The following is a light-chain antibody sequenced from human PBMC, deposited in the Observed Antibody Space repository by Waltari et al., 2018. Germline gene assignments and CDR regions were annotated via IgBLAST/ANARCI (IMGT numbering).Light chain of an antibody. CDR2: AVS. V-gene: IGLV2-11*01. CDR1: SSDIGAYNY. Sequence: QSALTQPRSVSGSPGQSVTISCTGTSSDIGAYNYVSWYQQHPGKAPKLMIYAVSKRPSGVPDRFSGSKSGNTASLTISGLQGEDEADYYCCSYEGIYTFDVLGGGTKLTVL. J-gene: IGLJ2*01. CDR3: CSYEGIYTFDV.